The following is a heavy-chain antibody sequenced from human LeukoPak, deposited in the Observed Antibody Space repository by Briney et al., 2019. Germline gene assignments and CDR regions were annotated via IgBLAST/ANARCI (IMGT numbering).Heavy chain of an antibody. D-gene: IGHD3-3*01. CDR2: INPNSGGT. Sequence: GASVKVSCKASGYTFTGHYMHWVRQAPGQGLEWIGWINPNSGGTKYAQKFQGRFTLTRDTSISTAYMELSRLRCDDTAVYYCARSYDFWSGPPFDPWGQGTLVTVSS. J-gene: IGHJ5*02. CDR3: ARSYDFWSGPPFDP. V-gene: IGHV1-2*02. CDR1: GYTFTGHY.